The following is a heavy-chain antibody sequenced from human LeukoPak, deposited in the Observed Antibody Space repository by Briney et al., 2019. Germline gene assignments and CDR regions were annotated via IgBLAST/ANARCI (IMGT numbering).Heavy chain of an antibody. D-gene: IGHD2-21*01. CDR3: ARRNLLQAFDI. CDR2: ISSAGGAI. CDR1: GFTFSDYY. V-gene: IGHV3-11*04. J-gene: IGHJ3*02. Sequence: GGSLRLSCAASGFTFSDYYMAWIRQAPGKGLEWVSYISSAGGAIDYADSVKGRFTISRDNAKNSLDLQMNSLRAEDTAVYYCARRNLLQAFDIWGQGTTVTVSS.